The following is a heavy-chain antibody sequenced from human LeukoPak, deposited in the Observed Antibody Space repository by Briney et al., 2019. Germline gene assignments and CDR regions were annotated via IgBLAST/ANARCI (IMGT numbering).Heavy chain of an antibody. D-gene: IGHD3-9*01. CDR1: GFTFSSYS. CDR3: ARDGHTYYDILAGYYFFDY. CDR2: IISSSSYI. Sequence: PRGSLRLSCAASGFTFSSYSMNWVRQAPGKGLEWVSSIISSSSYIYYADSVKGRFTISRDNAKNSLYLQMNSLRAEDTAVYYCARDGHTYYDILAGYYFFDYWGQGTLVTVSS. V-gene: IGHV3-21*01. J-gene: IGHJ4*02.